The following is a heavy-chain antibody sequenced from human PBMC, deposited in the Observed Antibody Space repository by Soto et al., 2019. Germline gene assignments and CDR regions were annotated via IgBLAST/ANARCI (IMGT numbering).Heavy chain of an antibody. CDR2: ITNEAYGFTT. D-gene: IGHD3-22*01. CDR1: GFRLSDHY. V-gene: IGHV3-72*01. CDR3: ADSTWGDYYLP. Sequence: EVQLVASGGGLVQPGGSLRLSCAASGFRLSDHYMDWVRQAPGKGLEWIGRITNEAYGFTTDYAASVKGRFTISRDDSHNSMYMQINSLKTEDTGVYYCADSTWGDYYLPWSQGTLISVSS. J-gene: IGHJ4*02.